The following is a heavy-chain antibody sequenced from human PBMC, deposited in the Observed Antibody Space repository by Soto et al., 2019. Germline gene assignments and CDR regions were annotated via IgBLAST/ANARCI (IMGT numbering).Heavy chain of an antibody. CDR2: AYYSGST. J-gene: IGHJ5*02. CDR1: GPSITTDSYY. D-gene: IGHD2-2*01. CDR3: ARLHSEYQQIDP. Sequence: SETLSLTCTVSGPSITTDSYYWGWIRQPPGKGLEWIGSAYYSGSTYYNPSLKSRVTISVDTSKNQFSLKLSSVTAADTSVYFCARLHSEYQQIDPWGQGTLV. V-gene: IGHV4-39*01.